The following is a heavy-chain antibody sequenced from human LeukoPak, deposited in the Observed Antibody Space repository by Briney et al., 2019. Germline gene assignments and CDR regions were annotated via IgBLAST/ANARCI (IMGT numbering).Heavy chain of an antibody. D-gene: IGHD4-17*01. CDR2: IWYDGSK. V-gene: IGHV3-33*01. J-gene: IGHJ4*02. CDR3: ARDVRDDYGDGIDY. CDR1: GFTFSSYG. Sequence: GRSLRLSCAASGFTFSSYGMPWVCQAPGKGLEWVAVIWYDGSKSYADSVKGRFTISRDNSKNTLYVQMNSVRAEDTAVYYCARDVRDDYGDGIDYWGQGTLVTVSS.